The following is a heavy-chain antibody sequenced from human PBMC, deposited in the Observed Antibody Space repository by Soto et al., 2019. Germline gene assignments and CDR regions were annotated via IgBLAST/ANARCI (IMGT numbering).Heavy chain of an antibody. CDR3: ARDAPPFCDNRICWTDQ. CDR2: ISESGAGT. D-gene: IGHD2-21*01. CDR1: GFTFTNYA. J-gene: IGHJ4*02. V-gene: IGHV3-23*01. Sequence: GGSLRLSCLTSGFTFTNYAMSWVRQAPGKGLEWVAGISESGAGTYYADSVKGRFTISRDSSMSTVYLQMNSLRAEDTALYYCARDAPPFCDNRICWTDQWGQGTRVTVSS.